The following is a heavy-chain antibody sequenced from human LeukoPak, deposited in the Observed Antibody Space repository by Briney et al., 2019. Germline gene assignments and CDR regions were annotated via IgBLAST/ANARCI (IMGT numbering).Heavy chain of an antibody. J-gene: IGHJ4*02. CDR2: IIPIFGTA. Sequence: SVKVSCKASGGTFSSYAISWVRQAPGQGLEWMGGIIPIFGTANYAQKFQGRVTITADESTSTAYMERRSLRSEETPVYYCARSSRSSGWFYWGQGTLVTVSS. CDR3: ARSSRSSGWFY. CDR1: GGTFSSYA. D-gene: IGHD6-19*01. V-gene: IGHV1-69*01.